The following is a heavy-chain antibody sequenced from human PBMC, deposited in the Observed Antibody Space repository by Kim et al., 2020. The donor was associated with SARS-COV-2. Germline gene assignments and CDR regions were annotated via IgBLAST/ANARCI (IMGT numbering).Heavy chain of an antibody. CDR3: VKDMGWGNDYNPGDL. Sequence: GGSLRLSCSAFGFTFSDYAMHWARQVPGKGLEWVSSIGYNWDSIGYAGSLRGRFGISRDNAKNSLYLQMNSLRVEDTALYYCVKDMGWGNDYNPGDLWGQGTLVTVSS. V-gene: IGHV3-9*01. J-gene: IGHJ5*02. CDR2: IGYNWDSI. D-gene: IGHD4-4*01. CDR1: GFTFSDYA.